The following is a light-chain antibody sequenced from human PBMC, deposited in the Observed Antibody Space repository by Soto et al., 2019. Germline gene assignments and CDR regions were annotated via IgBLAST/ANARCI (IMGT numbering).Light chain of an antibody. Sequence: EIVLTQSPATLSVSPGESATLSCRSSQSINNNYLAWYQQKPGQTPRLLIYDTSARATGVPARFSGSRSGPEFTLTINSLQSEDFAIYYCQRYNNWPLTFGGGTKVESK. J-gene: IGKJ4*01. CDR1: QSINNN. CDR2: DTS. V-gene: IGKV3-15*01. CDR3: QRYNNWPLT.